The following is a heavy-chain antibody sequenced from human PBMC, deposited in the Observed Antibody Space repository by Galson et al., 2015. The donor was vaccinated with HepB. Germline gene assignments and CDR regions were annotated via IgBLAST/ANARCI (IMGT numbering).Heavy chain of an antibody. V-gene: IGHV1-8*01. D-gene: IGHD2-2*01. J-gene: IGHJ6*03. CDR1: GYTFTNYD. CDR3: ARTIGLRGYQLPYVYYYYMDV. Sequence: QSGAEVKKPGESLRISCKASGYTFTNYDINWVRQATGQGLEWMGWMNPNSGNTGYAQKFQGRVTMTRNTSISTAYMELSSLRSEDTAVYYCARTIGLRGYQLPYVYYYYMDVWGKGTTVTVSS. CDR2: MNPNSGNT.